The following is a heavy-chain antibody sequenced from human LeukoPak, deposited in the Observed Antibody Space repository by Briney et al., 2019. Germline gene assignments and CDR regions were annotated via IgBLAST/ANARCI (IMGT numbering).Heavy chain of an antibody. Sequence: ASVPVSYKASGYAFTGYYLHWVRPAPGRGRAGMGWLNPKSGGTNIAQRFQGRVTMTRDTSISTAYMELSGLKSDDTAVYYCAGEEAARPAWVDPWGQGTLVTVSS. CDR2: LNPKSGGT. V-gene: IGHV1-2*02. CDR1: GYAFTGYY. J-gene: IGHJ5*02. CDR3: AGEEAARPAWVDP. D-gene: IGHD6-6*01.